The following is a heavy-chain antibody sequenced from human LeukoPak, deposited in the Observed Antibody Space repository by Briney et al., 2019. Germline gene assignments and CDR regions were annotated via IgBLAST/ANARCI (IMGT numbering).Heavy chain of an antibody. V-gene: IGHV3-53*01. CDR2: IYSGGST. CDR3: ARDLSAAFDF. D-gene: IGHD6-19*01. Sequence: PGGSLRLSCAASGFTVSNNYMSWVRQAPGKGLEWVSVIYSGGSTYYADSVKGRFTISRDISKDTLYLQMDSLRAEDTAVYYCARDLSAAFDFWGQGILVTVSS. CDR1: GFTVSNNY. J-gene: IGHJ4*02.